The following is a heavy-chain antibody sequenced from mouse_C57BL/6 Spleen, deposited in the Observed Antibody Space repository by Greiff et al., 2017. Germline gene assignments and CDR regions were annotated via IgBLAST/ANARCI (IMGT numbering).Heavy chain of an antibody. J-gene: IGHJ2*01. Sequence: VQLQQSGAELVRPGASVKLSCTASGFNIKDDYMHWVKQRPEQGLEWIGWIDPENGDTEYASKFQGKATITADTSSNTAYLQLSSLTSEDTAVYYCTPGDGYYVGYWGQGTTLTVSS. D-gene: IGHD2-3*01. CDR3: TPGDGYYVGY. CDR2: IDPENGDT. CDR1: GFNIKDDY. V-gene: IGHV14-4*01.